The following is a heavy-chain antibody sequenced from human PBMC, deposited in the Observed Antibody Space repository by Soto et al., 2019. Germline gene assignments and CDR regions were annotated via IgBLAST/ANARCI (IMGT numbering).Heavy chain of an antibody. D-gene: IGHD4-17*01. CDR3: ARDWSTYYYGMDV. J-gene: IGHJ6*02. CDR1: GFIFRSYA. CDR2: ITYDGANG. Sequence: PGGSLRLSCLASGFIFRSYAMHWVRQAPGKGLEWVAVITYDGANGYYADSVRGRFAISRDNAKNTLYLQMNSLRAEDTAVYYCARDWSTYYYGMDVWGQGTTVTVSS. V-gene: IGHV3-30*09.